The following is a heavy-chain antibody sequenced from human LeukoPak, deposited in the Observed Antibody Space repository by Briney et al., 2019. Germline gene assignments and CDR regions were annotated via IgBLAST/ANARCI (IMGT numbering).Heavy chain of an antibody. D-gene: IGHD2-2*01. V-gene: IGHV5-51*01. J-gene: IGHJ4*02. Sequence: GESLKISCKGSGYSFTTYYITWVRQMPGKGLEWMGIIYPADSDTRYSPSFQGQVTMSADKSINTAYLQWSSLKAPDTAMYYCARRQGCSSTSCPPDSWGQGTLVTVSS. CDR1: GYSFTTYY. CDR3: ARRQGCSSTSCPPDS. CDR2: IYPADSDT.